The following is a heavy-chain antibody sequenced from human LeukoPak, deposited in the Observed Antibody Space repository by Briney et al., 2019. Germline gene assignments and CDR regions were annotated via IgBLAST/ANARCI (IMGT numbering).Heavy chain of an antibody. J-gene: IGHJ6*03. Sequence: GGSLRLSCAASGFTFSSYWISWVRQAPGKGLEWVANIKQDGSEKYYVDSVKGRFTISRDNAKNSLYLQMNSLRAEDTAVYYCAREMATIFGVDYYYYMDVWGKGTTVTVSS. CDR2: IKQDGSEK. CDR1: GFTFSSYW. V-gene: IGHV3-7*01. CDR3: AREMATIFGVDYYYYMDV. D-gene: IGHD3-3*01.